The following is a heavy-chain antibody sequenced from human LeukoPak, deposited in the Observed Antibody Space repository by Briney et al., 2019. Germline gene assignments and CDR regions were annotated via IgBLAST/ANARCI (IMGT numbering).Heavy chain of an antibody. V-gene: IGHV1-69*13. D-gene: IGHD3-22*01. CDR3: ARVPEYYYDSLHAWFDP. Sequence: GASVKVSCKASGGTFSSYAISWVRQAPGQGLEWMGGIIPIFGTANYAQKFQGRVTITADESTSTAYMELSSLRSEDTAVYYCARVPEYYYDSLHAWFDPWGQGTLVTVSS. J-gene: IGHJ5*02. CDR1: GGTFSSYA. CDR2: IIPIFGTA.